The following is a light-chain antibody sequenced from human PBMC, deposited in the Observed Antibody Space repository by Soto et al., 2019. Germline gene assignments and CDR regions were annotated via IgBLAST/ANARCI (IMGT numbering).Light chain of an antibody. CDR1: SSNIGSTP. V-gene: IGLV1-44*01. CDR3: AAWDDSLTGVL. J-gene: IGLJ2*01. CDR2: SNN. Sequence: QSVLTQPPSASGTPGQRVTISCSGSSSNIGSTPVNWYQHLPGTAPKLLIYSNNQRPSGVPDRFSGSKSGTSASLAINGLQSEDEADYYCAAWDDSLTGVLFGGGTKVTVL.